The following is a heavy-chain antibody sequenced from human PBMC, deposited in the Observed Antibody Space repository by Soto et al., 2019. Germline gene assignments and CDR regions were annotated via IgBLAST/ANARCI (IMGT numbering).Heavy chain of an antibody. CDR2: ISWNSGSI. CDR3: AKDAPGNNGFDY. V-gene: IGHV3-9*01. CDR1: GFTFDDYA. J-gene: IGHJ4*02. D-gene: IGHD3-10*01. Sequence: EVQLVESGGGLVQPGRSLRLSCAASGFTFDDYAMHWVRQAPGKGLEWVSGISWNSGSIGYADSVKGRFTISRDNAKNSLYLQMNSLRAEDTALYYCAKDAPGNNGFDYWGQGTLVTVSS.